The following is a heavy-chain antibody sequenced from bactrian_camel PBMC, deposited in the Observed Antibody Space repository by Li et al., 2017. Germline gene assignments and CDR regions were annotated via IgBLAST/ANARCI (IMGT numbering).Heavy chain of an antibody. Sequence: LVESGGGSVQAGGSLRLSCGGFRVTRSLFCMAWFRQVPGKEREGIAALYPDAGSTYYDDSVKGRFTVSQDDAKTMLYLQMNGLTPEDTAMYYCATSSRLTCFGEPAPEYDVWGQGTQVTVS. J-gene: IGHJ4*01. CDR1: RVTRSLFC. CDR3: ATSSRLTCFGEPAPEYDV. D-gene: IGHD1*01. CDR2: LYPDAGST. V-gene: IGHV3S1*01.